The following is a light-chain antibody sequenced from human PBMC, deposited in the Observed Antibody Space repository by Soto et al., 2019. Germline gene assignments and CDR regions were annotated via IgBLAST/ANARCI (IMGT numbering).Light chain of an antibody. J-gene: IGKJ4*01. Sequence: ETVLTQSPATLSLSPGERATLSCRASQSVSSYLAWYQQKPGQAPRLLIYDAVNRATGIPARFSGSGSGTDFTLTIGSLEPEDSGAYYCQQRINWPLTFGGGTRVEIK. CDR3: QQRINWPLT. CDR1: QSVSSY. V-gene: IGKV3-11*01. CDR2: DAV.